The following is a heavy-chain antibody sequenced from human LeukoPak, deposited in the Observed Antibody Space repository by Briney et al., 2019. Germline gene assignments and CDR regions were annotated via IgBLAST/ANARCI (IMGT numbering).Heavy chain of an antibody. J-gene: IGHJ2*01. Sequence: SETLCLTCSVSGGSISSSYWSWIRQPPGEGLEWIGYMYYSGSTNYNPSLKSRVTISADTSKNHLSLKMISVTAADTAFYYCARGGLYGDHWYFDLWGRGTLLTVSS. CDR1: GGSISSSY. D-gene: IGHD4-17*01. CDR2: MYYSGST. CDR3: ARGGLYGDHWYFDL. V-gene: IGHV4-59*01.